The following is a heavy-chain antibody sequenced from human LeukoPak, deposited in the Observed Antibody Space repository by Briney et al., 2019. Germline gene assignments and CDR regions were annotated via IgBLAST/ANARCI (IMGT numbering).Heavy chain of an antibody. V-gene: IGHV3-53*01. CDR1: GFTVSSDS. D-gene: IGHD7-27*01. CDR2: IYSGGST. Sequence: GGSLRLSCTVSGFTVSSDSMSWVRQAPGKGLEWVSFIYSGGSTHYSDSVKGRFTISRDNSKNTLYLQMNSLRAEDTAVYYCGRGHWGLDYWGQGALVTVSS. J-gene: IGHJ4*02. CDR3: GRGHWGLDY.